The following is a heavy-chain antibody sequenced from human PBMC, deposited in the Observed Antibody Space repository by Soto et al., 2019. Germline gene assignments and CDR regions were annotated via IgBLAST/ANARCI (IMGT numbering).Heavy chain of an antibody. D-gene: IGHD5-18*01. CDR2: IYSGGST. CDR3: ARGRGYSYATFDY. V-gene: IGHV3-66*01. CDR1: GFTVSSNY. Sequence: EVQLVESGGGLVQPGGSLRLSCAASGFTVSSNYMSWVRQAPGKGLEWVSVIYSGGSTYYADSVKGRFTISRDNSKNSLYLQMNSLRAEYTAVYYCARGRGYSYATFDYWGQGTLVTVSS. J-gene: IGHJ4*02.